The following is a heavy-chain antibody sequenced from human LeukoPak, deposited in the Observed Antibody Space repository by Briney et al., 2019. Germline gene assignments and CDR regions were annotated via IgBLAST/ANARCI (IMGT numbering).Heavy chain of an antibody. CDR3: AKDLGYYDILTGPFFDY. CDR1: GFTFSSYA. V-gene: IGHV3-23*01. D-gene: IGHD3-9*01. CDR2: ISGSGGST. Sequence: PGGSLRLSCAASGFTFSSYAMSWVRQAPGKGLEWVSAISGSGGSTYYADSVKGRFTISRDNSKNTLYLQMNSLRAEDTAVYYCAKDLGYYDILTGPFFDYWGQGTLVTVSS. J-gene: IGHJ4*02.